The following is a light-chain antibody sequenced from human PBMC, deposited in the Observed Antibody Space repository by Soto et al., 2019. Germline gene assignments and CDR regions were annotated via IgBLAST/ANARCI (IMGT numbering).Light chain of an antibody. Sequence: DIQMTQSPSSLSASVGDRVTITWQASQDISNYLNWYQQKPGKAPKLLIYDASNLETGVPSRFSGSGSVTDFTFTISSLQPEDIATYYCQQYDNLPLTFGGGTKVEIK. J-gene: IGKJ4*01. CDR3: QQYDNLPLT. CDR1: QDISNY. CDR2: DAS. V-gene: IGKV1-33*01.